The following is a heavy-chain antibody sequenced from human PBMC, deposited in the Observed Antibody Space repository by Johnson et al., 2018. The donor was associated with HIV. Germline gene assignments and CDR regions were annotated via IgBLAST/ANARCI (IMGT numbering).Heavy chain of an antibody. Sequence: VQLVESGGGVVQPGRSLRLSCAASGFIFSSYAMSWVRQAPGKGLEWVSGISGSGDSTFYAASVKGRFTISRDNSKNTLYLQMNSLRAEDTAVYYCARVAPAHDAFDIWGQGTMVTVSS. J-gene: IGHJ3*02. CDR1: GFIFSSYA. CDR3: ARVAPAHDAFDI. CDR2: ISGSGDST. D-gene: IGHD2-2*01. V-gene: IGHV3-23*04.